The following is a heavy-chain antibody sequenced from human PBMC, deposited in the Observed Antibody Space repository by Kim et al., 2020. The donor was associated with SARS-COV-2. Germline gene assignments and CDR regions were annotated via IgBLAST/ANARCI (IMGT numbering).Heavy chain of an antibody. CDR2: IYYSGRT. D-gene: IGHD1-26*01. J-gene: IGHJ6*02. V-gene: IGHV4-59*08. CDR1: GGSISGYY. CDR3: ARQRWERIGMDV. Sequence: SETLSLTCTVSGGSISGYYWSWIRQRPGKRLEWIGSIYYSGRTNYHPSLKSRVTISVDTSKNEFSLKLTSATAAGTAVYYCARQRWERIGMDVWGQGTAVTVSS.